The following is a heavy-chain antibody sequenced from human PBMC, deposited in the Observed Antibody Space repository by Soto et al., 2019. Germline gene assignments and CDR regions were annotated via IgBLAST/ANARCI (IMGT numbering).Heavy chain of an antibody. CDR2: IYTSGST. J-gene: IGHJ4*02. CDR3: ARAPPPYSSSSDYFDY. D-gene: IGHD6-6*01. Sequence: SETLSLTCTVSGGSISSYYWSWIRQPAGKGLEWIGRIYTSGSTNYNPSLKSRVTMSVDTSKNQFSLKLSSVTAADTAVYYCARAPPPYSSSSDYFDYGGQGTLVTVSS. CDR1: GGSISSYY. V-gene: IGHV4-4*07.